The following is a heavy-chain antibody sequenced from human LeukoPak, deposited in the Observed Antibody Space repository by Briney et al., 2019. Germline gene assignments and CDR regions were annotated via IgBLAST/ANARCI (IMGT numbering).Heavy chain of an antibody. CDR3: ARGGPDHAFDI. D-gene: IGHD1-14*01. CDR1: GFTFRNYW. CDR2: INNDGSGT. Sequence: GGSLRLSCAASGFTFRNYWMYWVRQTPGKGLVYVSRINNDGSGTTYAESVKGRFTISRDNANNGVYLQMNGLRAEDTAVYYCARGGPDHAFDIWGQGTMVTVSS. J-gene: IGHJ3*02. V-gene: IGHV3-74*01.